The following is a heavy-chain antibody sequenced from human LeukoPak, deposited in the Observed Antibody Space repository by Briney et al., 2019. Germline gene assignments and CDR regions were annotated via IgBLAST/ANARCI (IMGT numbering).Heavy chain of an antibody. V-gene: IGHV1-8*01. D-gene: IGHD5-18*01. CDR2: MNPSSGNT. Sequence: GASVKVSCNAAGYTFSSYDINWVRQAPGQGLEHMGCMNPSSGNTGYTHKFQGRITMTMDTSIGTAYMELSSLKSEDTALYYCTRMRGYTYGYWYLDLWGRGTLVTVSS. CDR1: GYTFSSYD. J-gene: IGHJ2*01. CDR3: TRMRGYTYGYWYLDL.